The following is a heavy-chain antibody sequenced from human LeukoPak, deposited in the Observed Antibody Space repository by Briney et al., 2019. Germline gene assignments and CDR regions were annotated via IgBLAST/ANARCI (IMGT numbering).Heavy chain of an antibody. Sequence: ASVKVSCKPSGYDFSVYTLNWVRQVPGQGAEWMGWMNTNTGKATYAQDFRGRFVFSFDSSVSTAYLEITSLKAADTAVYYCAREEGGLDVWGQGTTVIVSS. CDR3: AREEGGLDV. CDR2: MNTNTGKA. CDR1: GYDFSVYT. J-gene: IGHJ6*02. V-gene: IGHV7-4-1*02.